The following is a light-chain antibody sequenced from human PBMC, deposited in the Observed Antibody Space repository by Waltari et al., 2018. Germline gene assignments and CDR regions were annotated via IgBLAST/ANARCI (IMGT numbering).Light chain of an antibody. V-gene: IGLV1-40*01. CDR2: SNF. J-gene: IGLJ1*01. CDR3: QSYDSSLRDV. CDR1: SSNIGGGYE. Sequence: QSVLTQPPSVSGAPGQRVTISCTGSSSNIGGGYEVHWYQQLHGPAPKPIIYSNFNRPSGVPARFSGSRSGTAAFLAISGLQAEDEADYYCQSYDSSLRDVFGTGTKVTVL.